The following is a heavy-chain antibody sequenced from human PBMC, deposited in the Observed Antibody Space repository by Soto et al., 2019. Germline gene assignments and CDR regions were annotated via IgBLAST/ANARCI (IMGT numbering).Heavy chain of an antibody. V-gene: IGHV1-69*02. Sequence: QVQLVQSGAEVKKPGSSVKVSCKASGGTFSSYTISWVRQAPGQGLEWMGRIIPILGIANYAQKFQGRVTITADKSTSTAYRELSSLRSEDTAVYYCARSTAMVTSAFDYWGQGTLVTVSS. D-gene: IGHD5-18*01. J-gene: IGHJ4*02. CDR1: GGTFSSYT. CDR2: IIPILGIA. CDR3: ARSTAMVTSAFDY.